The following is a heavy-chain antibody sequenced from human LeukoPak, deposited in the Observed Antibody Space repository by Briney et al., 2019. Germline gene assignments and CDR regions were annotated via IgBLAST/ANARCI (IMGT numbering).Heavy chain of an antibody. D-gene: IGHD2/OR15-2a*01. V-gene: IGHV3-7*01. Sequence: GGSLRLSCAASGFTFSNNWMAWVRQAPGKGPELVAHINHDGSHTGYVDSVKGRFTISRENSKNSLYLQLNSLRAEDTAMYYCAKYLSRSFGCWGQGSLITVSS. CDR2: INHDGSHT. J-gene: IGHJ4*02. CDR3: AKYLSRSFGC. CDR1: GFTFSNNW.